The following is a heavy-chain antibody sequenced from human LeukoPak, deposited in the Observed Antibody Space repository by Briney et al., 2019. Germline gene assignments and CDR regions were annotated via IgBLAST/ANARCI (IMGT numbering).Heavy chain of an antibody. CDR2: IYTSGST. Sequence: ASQTLSLTCTVSGGSISSGSYYWSWIRQPAGKGLEWIGRIYTSGSTNYNPSLKSRVTISVDTSKNQFSLKVSSVTAADTAVYYCARLRGEFIPTFGVDLYFFDYWGQGAQVTVSS. D-gene: IGHD3-3*01. CDR3: ARLRGEFIPTFGVDLYFFDY. V-gene: IGHV4-61*02. J-gene: IGHJ4*02. CDR1: GGSISSGSYY.